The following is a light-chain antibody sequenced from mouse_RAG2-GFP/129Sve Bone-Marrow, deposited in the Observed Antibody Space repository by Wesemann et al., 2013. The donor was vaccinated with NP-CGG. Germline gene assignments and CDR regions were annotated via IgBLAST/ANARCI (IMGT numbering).Light chain of an antibody. CDR3: QQFTSSPSMWT. J-gene: IGKJ1*01. CDR2: LTS. V-gene: IGKV4-68*01. Sequence: IVLTQSPALMSASPGEKVTMTCSASSSVSYMYWYQQKPRSSPKPWIYLTSNLASGVPARFSGSGSGNSYSLTISSMEGEDAATYYCQQFTSSPSMWTFGGGTKLEIK. CDR1: SSVSY.